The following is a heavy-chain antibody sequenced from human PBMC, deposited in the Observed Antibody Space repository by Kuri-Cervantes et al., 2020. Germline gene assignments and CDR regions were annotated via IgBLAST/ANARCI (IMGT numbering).Heavy chain of an antibody. J-gene: IGHJ6*02. CDR3: ARGYYDSSGYYYPYYYYGMDV. V-gene: IGHV1-2*02. Sequence: ASVKVSCKASGYTFTGYYMHWVRQAPGQGLEWMGWINPNSGGTNYAQKLQGRVPMTTDTSTSTAYMELRSMRSDDTAVYYYARGYYDSSGYYYPYYYYGMDVWGQGTTVTVSS. CDR1: GYTFTGYY. D-gene: IGHD3-22*01. CDR2: INPNSGGT.